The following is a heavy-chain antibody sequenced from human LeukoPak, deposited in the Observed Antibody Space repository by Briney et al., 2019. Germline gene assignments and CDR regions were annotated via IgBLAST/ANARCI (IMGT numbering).Heavy chain of an antibody. CDR1: GGSFSSYY. V-gene: IGHV4-59*01. CDR2: IYYSGST. J-gene: IGHJ6*02. CDR3: ARGIVVVPYYYYYYGMDV. Sequence: SETLSLTCAVYGGSFSSYYWSWIRQPPGKGLEWIGYIYYSGSTNYNPSLKSRVTISVDTSKNQFSLKLSSVTAADTAVYYCARGIVVVPYYYYYYGMDVWGQGTTVTVSS. D-gene: IGHD3-22*01.